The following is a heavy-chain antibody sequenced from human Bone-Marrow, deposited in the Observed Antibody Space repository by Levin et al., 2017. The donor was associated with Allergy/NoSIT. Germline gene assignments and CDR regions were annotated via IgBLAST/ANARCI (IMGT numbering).Heavy chain of an antibody. CDR2: VNPVNGAT. CDR1: GYIFNGYY. CDR3: ARDVSSSGWGFDF. D-gene: IGHD6-19*01. V-gene: IGHV1-2*02. Sequence: GESLKISCKASGYIFNGYYIHWVRQAPGQGLEWMGWVNPVNGATKSAQKYQGRITMTGDSSMYTAYMELTSLKSDDTAVYFWARDVSSSGWGFDFWGQGTLVTVSS. J-gene: IGHJ4*02.